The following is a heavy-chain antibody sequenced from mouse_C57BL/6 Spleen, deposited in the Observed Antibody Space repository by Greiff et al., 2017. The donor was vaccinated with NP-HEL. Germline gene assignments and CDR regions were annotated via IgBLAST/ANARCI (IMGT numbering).Heavy chain of an antibody. D-gene: IGHD1-1*01. CDR1: GFTFSDYY. CDR3: ARAYGSRAMDY. Sequence: EVQRVESEGGLVQPGSSMKLSCTASGFTFSDYYMAWVRQVPEKGLEWVANINYDGSSTYYLDSLKSRFIISRDNAKNILYLQMSSLKSEDTATYYCARAYGSRAMDYWGQGTSVTVSS. V-gene: IGHV5-16*01. CDR2: INYDGSST. J-gene: IGHJ4*01.